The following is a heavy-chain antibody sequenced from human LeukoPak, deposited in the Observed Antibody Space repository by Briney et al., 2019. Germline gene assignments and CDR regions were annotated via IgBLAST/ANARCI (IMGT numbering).Heavy chain of an antibody. CDR2: IYYSGST. D-gene: IGHD1-7*01. J-gene: IGHJ4*02. CDR1: GGSISSSSYY. Sequence: SETLSLTCTVSGGSISSSSYYWGWIRQPPGKGLEWIGSIYYSGSTYYNPSLKSRVTISVDTSKNQFSLKLSSVTAADTAVYYCARPPPESDGPPTTFDYWGQGTLVTVSS. CDR3: ARPPPESDGPPTTFDY. V-gene: IGHV4-39*01.